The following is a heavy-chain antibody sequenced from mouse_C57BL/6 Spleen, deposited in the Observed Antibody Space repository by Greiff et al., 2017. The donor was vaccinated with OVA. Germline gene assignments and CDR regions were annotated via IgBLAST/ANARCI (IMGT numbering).Heavy chain of an antibody. CDR1: GYAFSSSW. D-gene: IGHD1-1*01. CDR3: VGYYGSSSWFAY. J-gene: IGHJ3*01. V-gene: IGHV1-82*01. CDR2: IYPGDGDT. Sequence: QVQLQQSGPELVKPGASVKISCKASGYAFSSSWMNWVKQRPGKGLEWIGRIYPGDGDTNYNGKFKGKATLTADKSSSTAYMQLSSLTSEDSAVYFCVGYYGSSSWFAYWGQGTLVTVSA.